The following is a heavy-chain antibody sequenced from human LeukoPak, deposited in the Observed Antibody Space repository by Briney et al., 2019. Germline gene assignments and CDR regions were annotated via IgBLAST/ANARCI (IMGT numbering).Heavy chain of an antibody. V-gene: IGHV3-64D*06. D-gene: IGHD6-13*01. CDR3: VNSKQQLIPVFDY. Sequence: GGSLRLSCSASGFTFSSYAMHWVRQAPGKGLEYVSAISSNGGSTYYADSVKGRFTISRDNSKNTLYLQMSSLRAEDTAVYYSVNSKQQLIPVFDYWGQGTLVTVSS. CDR2: ISSNGGST. CDR1: GFTFSSYA. J-gene: IGHJ4*02.